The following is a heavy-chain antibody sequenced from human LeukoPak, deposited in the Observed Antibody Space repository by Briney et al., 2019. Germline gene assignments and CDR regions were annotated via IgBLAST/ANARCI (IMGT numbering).Heavy chain of an antibody. CDR1: GYRFSSYW. CDR2: IYPGDSDT. J-gene: IGHJ4*02. D-gene: IGHD3-10*01. V-gene: IGHV5-51*04. CDR3: ARVGVRGVNGRAYFDY. Sequence: GESPEISCQGSGYRFSSYWIGWVRQMPGKGLEWMGIIYPGDSDTTYSPSFQGQVTFSADKPISTAYLQWNSLKASDTAIYYCARVGVRGVNGRAYFDYWGQGTLVTVSS.